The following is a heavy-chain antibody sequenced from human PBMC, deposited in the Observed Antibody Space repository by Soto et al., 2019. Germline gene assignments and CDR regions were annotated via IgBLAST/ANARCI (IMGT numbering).Heavy chain of an antibody. V-gene: IGHV4-59*12. Sequence: PSETLSLTCTVSGGSISSYYWSWIRQPPGKGLEWIGYIYNSGSTNYNPSLKSRVTISVDKSKNQFSLKLSSVTAADTAVYYCARVSGSYYYGMDVWGQGTTVTVSS. CDR1: GGSISSYY. CDR3: ARVSGSYYYGMDV. D-gene: IGHD1-26*01. J-gene: IGHJ6*02. CDR2: IYNSGST.